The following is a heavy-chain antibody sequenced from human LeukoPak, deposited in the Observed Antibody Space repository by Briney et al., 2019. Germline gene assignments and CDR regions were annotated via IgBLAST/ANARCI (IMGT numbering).Heavy chain of an antibody. D-gene: IGHD1-26*01. J-gene: IGHJ4*02. CDR3: ARDSGPYSTQY. CDR2: ISRSSSAI. CDR1: GFTFSSYS. V-gene: IGHV3-48*02. Sequence: GGSLRLSCAASGFTFSSYSMNWVRQAPGKGLEWVSYISRSSSAIYYADSVKGRFTISRDDGKNSLYLQMNSLRDGDTAVYFCARDSGPYSTQYWGQGTLVTVSS.